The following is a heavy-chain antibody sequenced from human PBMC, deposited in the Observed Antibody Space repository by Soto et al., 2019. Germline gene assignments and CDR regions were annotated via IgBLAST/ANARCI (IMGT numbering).Heavy chain of an antibody. Sequence: QVQLMQSGAEVKKPGASVKVACKTSGFPFSKYYMHWLRQVPGQGLEWVGVINPSGRTTSYAQKFLGRVTVTRDASTATVYLELNSLRSGDTAVYYCARDLDVTTVTTSFDSWGQGTLVTVSS. CDR3: ARDLDVTTVTTSFDS. CDR1: GFPFSKYY. V-gene: IGHV1-46*01. D-gene: IGHD4-17*01. CDR2: INPSGRTT. J-gene: IGHJ4*02.